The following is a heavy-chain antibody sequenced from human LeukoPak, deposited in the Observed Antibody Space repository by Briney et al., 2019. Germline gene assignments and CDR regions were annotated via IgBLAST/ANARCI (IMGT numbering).Heavy chain of an antibody. J-gene: IGHJ5*02. D-gene: IGHD2-15*01. CDR1: GYSFTSQD. V-gene: IGHV1-46*01. Sequence: ASVKVSCKTSGYSFTSQDMHWVRQAPGQRLEWMGIINPSGSYTSYAQKFQGRVTMTRDTSTSTVYMELSSLRSEDTAVYYCARDNSGGSTWWFDPWGQGTLVTVSS. CDR2: INPSGSYT. CDR3: ARDNSGGSTWWFDP.